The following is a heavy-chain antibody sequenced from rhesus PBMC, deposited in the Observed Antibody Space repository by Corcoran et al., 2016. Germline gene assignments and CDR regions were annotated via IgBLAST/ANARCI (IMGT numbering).Heavy chain of an antibody. CDR2: ISGSSGST. J-gene: IGHJ4*01. CDR3: ARGGTGIAAGCFDY. CDR1: GGSITSSNW. D-gene: IGHD6-13*01. V-gene: IGHV4S19*01. Sequence: QVQLQESGPGLVKPSETLSLTCAVSGGSITSSNWWSWIRQSPGKGLEWIGYISGSSGSTYYNPSLRSRVTSSKDTSKNQFSLKLSSVTAADTAVYYCARGGTGIAAGCFDYWGQGVLVTVSS.